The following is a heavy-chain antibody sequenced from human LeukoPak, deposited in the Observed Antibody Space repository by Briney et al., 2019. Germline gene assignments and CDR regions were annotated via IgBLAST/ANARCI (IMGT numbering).Heavy chain of an antibody. CDR3: ARLGAAAGVDY. J-gene: IGHJ4*02. CDR2: IYSGGST. D-gene: IGHD6-13*01. Sequence: GGSLRLSCAASGFTVSSNYMSWVRQAPGKGLEWVSVIYSGGSTYYADSVRGRFTISRDKSKNTLYLQMNSLRAEDTAVYYCARLGAAAGVDYWGQGTLVTVSS. V-gene: IGHV3-66*01. CDR1: GFTVSSNY.